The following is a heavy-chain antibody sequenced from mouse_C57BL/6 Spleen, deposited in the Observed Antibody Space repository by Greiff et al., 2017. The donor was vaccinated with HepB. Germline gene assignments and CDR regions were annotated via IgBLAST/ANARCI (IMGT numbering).Heavy chain of an antibody. V-gene: IGHV1-26*01. J-gene: IGHJ4*01. CDR2: INPNNGGT. D-gene: IGHD1-1*01. Sequence: EVQLQQSGPELVKPGASVKISCKASGYTFTDYYMNWVKQSHGKSLEWIGDINPNNGGTSYNQKFKGKATLTVDKSSSTAYMELRSLTSEDSAVYYCASGVYYYGRDAMDYWGQGTSVTVSS. CDR1: GYTFTDYY. CDR3: ASGVYYYGRDAMDY.